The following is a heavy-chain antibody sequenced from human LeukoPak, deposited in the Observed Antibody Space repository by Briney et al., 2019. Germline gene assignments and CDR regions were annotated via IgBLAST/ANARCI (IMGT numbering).Heavy chain of an antibody. CDR2: IYTNGST. CDR1: GGSISSYY. D-gene: IGHD6-19*01. J-gene: IGHJ5*02. V-gene: IGHV4-4*07. CDR3: ARDTVAGAGILYWFDP. Sequence: SETLSLTCTVSGGSISSYYWSWIRQPAGKGLEWIGRIYTNGSTNYNPSLKSRVTMSVDTSKNQFSLKLSSVTAADTAVYYCARDTVAGAGILYWFDPWGQGTLVTVSS.